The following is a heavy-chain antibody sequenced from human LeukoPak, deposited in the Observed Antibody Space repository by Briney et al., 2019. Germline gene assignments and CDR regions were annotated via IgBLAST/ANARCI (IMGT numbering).Heavy chain of an antibody. CDR3: AKDYPECTGTACSGEAFFDY. J-gene: IGHJ4*02. CDR2: ITSGHST. D-gene: IGHD2-8*02. CDR1: RFTFSNYA. V-gene: IGHV3-23*01. Sequence: GGSLRLSCAASRFTFSNYAMSWVRQAAGKGLEWVSGITSGHSTFYADSVKGRFTISRDNSKNTVYMQMNSLRAEDTAVYYCAKDYPECTGTACSGEAFFDYWGQGTLVTVSS.